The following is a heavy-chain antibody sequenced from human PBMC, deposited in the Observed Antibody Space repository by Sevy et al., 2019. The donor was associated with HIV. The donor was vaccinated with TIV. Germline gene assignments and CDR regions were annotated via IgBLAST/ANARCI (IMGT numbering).Heavy chain of an antibody. CDR1: GFSFSRYA. D-gene: IGHD5-12*01. J-gene: IGHJ4*02. Sequence: GGSLRLSCAASGFSFSRYAMKWVRQAPGKGLEWVSSISDSGGSTYYADSVKGRFHISRDKSKNTLYLQMNSLGAEDTAVYNCASPPTPYGGYPYYFDYWGQGTLVTVSS. CDR3: ASPPTPYGGYPYYFDY. CDR2: ISDSGGST. V-gene: IGHV3-23*01.